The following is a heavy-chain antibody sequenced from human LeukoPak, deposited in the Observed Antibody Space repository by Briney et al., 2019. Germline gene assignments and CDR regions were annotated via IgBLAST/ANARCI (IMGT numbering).Heavy chain of an antibody. Sequence: GGSLRLSCAASGFTFSSSWMTWVRQAPGKGLEWVANIKQDGGEKYYVDSVKGRITISRDNAKNSLYLQMNSLRAEDTAVYYCARDLYNSASKWGQGTLVTVSS. D-gene: IGHD6-25*01. CDR3: ARDLYNSASK. V-gene: IGHV3-7*03. J-gene: IGHJ4*02. CDR1: GFTFSSSW. CDR2: IKQDGGEK.